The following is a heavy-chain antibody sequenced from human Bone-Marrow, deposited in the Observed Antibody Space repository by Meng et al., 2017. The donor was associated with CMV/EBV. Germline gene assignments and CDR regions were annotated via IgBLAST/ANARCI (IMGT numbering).Heavy chain of an antibody. J-gene: IGHJ4*02. Sequence: ASVKVSCKASGYTFTGYYIHWVRQAPRQGLEWMGWVNPNSGGTNYAQKFQGRVTMTRDTSISTAYMELNRLISDDTAVYYCARPRVAGTAHFDSWGQGTLVTVSS. CDR2: VNPNSGGT. CDR3: ARPRVAGTAHFDS. V-gene: IGHV1-2*02. CDR1: GYTFTGYY. D-gene: IGHD6-19*01.